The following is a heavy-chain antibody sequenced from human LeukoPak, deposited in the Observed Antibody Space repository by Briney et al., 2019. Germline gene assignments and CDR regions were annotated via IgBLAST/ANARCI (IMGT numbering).Heavy chain of an antibody. CDR1: GFTFSSYG. D-gene: IGHD3-22*01. CDR3: AKDRAYYDSSAFDI. Sequence: GGSLRLSCAASGFTFSSYGMHWVRQAPGKGLEWVAVISYDGSNKYYADSVKGRFTISRDNSKNTLYLQMNSLRAEDTAVYYCAKDRAYYDSSAFDIWGQGTMVTVSS. V-gene: IGHV3-30*18. J-gene: IGHJ3*02. CDR2: ISYDGSNK.